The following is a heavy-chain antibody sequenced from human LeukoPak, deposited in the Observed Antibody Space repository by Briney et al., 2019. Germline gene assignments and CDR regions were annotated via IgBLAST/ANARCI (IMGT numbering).Heavy chain of an antibody. CDR3: ARGPFQQVDY. V-gene: IGHV3-33*01. CDR2: IWYDGSNK. J-gene: IGHJ4*02. CDR1: GFTFSRYA. D-gene: IGHD6-13*01. Sequence: GGSLRLSCGASGFTFSRYAMHWVRQAPGKGLEWVAIIWYDGSNKYYGDSVKGRFTISRGNSKNTLYLQMNSLRAEDTAVYYCARGPFQQVDYWGQGTLVTVSS.